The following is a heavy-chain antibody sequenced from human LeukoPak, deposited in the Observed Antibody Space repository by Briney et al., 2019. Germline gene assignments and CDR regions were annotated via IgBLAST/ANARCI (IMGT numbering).Heavy chain of an antibody. V-gene: IGHV4-34*01. J-gene: IGHJ5*02. CDR3: ARGVVATMVRGVIITTRFDP. CDR1: GGSFSGYY. D-gene: IGHD3-10*01. Sequence: RPSETLSLTCAVYGGSFSGYYWSWIRQPPGKGLEWIGEINHSGSTNYNPSLKSRVTISVDTSKNQFSLKLSSVTAADTAVYYCARGVVATMVRGVIITTRFDPWGQGTLVTVSS. CDR2: INHSGST.